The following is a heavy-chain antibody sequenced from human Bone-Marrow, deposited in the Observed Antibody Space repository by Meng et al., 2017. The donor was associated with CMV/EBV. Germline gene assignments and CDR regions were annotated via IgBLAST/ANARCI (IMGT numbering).Heavy chain of an antibody. J-gene: IGHJ3*02. CDR3: AHTPYDPSGYSPAFHI. D-gene: IGHD3-22*01. CDR1: GFSLNTIGLG. V-gene: IGHV2-5*01. Sequence: SDPTQVKSTQTLTLTCTFAGFSLNTIGLGVGWIRQPPGKALEWVALIYWNDDKRYSPSLKNRLTISKDSSNNQVVLTMANMDPVDTATYSCAHTPYDPSGYSPAFHIWGQGTTVTVSS. CDR2: IYWNDDK.